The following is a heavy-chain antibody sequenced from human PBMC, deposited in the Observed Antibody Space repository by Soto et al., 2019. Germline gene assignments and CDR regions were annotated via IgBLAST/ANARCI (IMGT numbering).Heavy chain of an antibody. CDR2: IYYSGYT. J-gene: IGHJ6*02. CDR1: GGSISSGRYY. Sequence: SETLSLTSTVSGGSISSGRYYGGWIRHPTGKGLEWIGSIYYSGYTYYNPSLKSRVTISVDTSKNQFSLKLSSVTAADTAVYYCARHNGPLYVGYYYDMDVWGQGTTVT. CDR3: ARHNGPLYVGYYYDMDV. V-gene: IGHV4-39*01. D-gene: IGHD3-16*01.